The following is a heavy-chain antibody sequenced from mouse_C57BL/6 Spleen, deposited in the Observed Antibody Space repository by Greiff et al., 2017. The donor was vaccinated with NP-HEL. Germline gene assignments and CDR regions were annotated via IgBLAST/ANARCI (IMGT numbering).Heavy chain of an antibody. CDR2: IDPEDGET. CDR3: AIPYGNYVGYDAMDY. V-gene: IGHV14-2*01. CDR1: GFNIKDYY. J-gene: IGHJ4*01. Sequence: EVQLQQSGAELVKPGASVKLSCTASGFNIKDYYMHWVKQRTEQGLEWIGRIDPEDGETKYAPKFQGKATITADTSSNTAYLPLRSLTSEDTSVYYCAIPYGNYVGYDAMDYWGQGTSVTVSS. D-gene: IGHD2-1*01.